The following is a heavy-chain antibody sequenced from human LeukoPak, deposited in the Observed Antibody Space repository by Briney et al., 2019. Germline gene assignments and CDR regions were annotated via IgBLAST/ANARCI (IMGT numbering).Heavy chain of an antibody. Sequence: SVKVSCKASGYTFTSYAITWVRQAPGQGLEWMGGIIPIFGTANYAQKFQGRVTITADESTSTAYMELSSLRSEDTAVYYCARDLNYYDSSGYTDYWGQGTLVTVSS. CDR3: ARDLNYYDSSGYTDY. V-gene: IGHV1-69*13. CDR2: IIPIFGTA. D-gene: IGHD3-22*01. J-gene: IGHJ4*02. CDR1: GYTFTSYA.